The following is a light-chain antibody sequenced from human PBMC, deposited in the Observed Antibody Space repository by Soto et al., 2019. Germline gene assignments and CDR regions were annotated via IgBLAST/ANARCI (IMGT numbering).Light chain of an antibody. Sequence: DVVMTQSPLSLPVTLGQPASISCRSSQSLVSSDGNTYLHWFQQRPGQSTRRLIYKVSNRDSGVPDRFSGSGSGTYFTLKSSRVESEDVGLYYCVQVTHWPYTFGPGTKLEIK. J-gene: IGKJ2*01. CDR1: QSLVSSDGNTY. CDR3: VQVTHWPYT. V-gene: IGKV2-30*01. CDR2: KVS.